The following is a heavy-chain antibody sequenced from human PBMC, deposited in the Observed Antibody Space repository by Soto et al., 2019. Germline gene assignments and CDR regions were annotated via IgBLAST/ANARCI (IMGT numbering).Heavy chain of an antibody. CDR3: ARDSAGDPYWYFDL. D-gene: IGHD7-27*01. Sequence: QVQLQESGPGLVKPSQTLSLTCTVSGGSISSGGYYWSWIRQHPGKGLEWIGYIYYSGSTYYNPSLKSRVTISVGPSKNQFSLKLSSVPAADTAVYYCARDSAGDPYWYFDLWGRGTLVTVSS. V-gene: IGHV4-31*03. CDR1: GGSISSGGYY. J-gene: IGHJ2*01. CDR2: IYYSGST.